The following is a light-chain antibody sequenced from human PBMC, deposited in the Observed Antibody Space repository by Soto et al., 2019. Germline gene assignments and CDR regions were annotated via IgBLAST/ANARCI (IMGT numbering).Light chain of an antibody. V-gene: IGLV8-61*01. Sequence: QAVVTQEPSFSVSPGGTVTXTXXXTXXXVSTTYYPSWYQQTPGQAPRTLIYSTNIRSSGVPDRFSGSILGNKAALTITGAQADDESDYHCMLYMGGGLVVFGGGTKVTVL. J-gene: IGLJ2*01. CDR2: STN. CDR3: MLYMGGGLVV. CDR1: XXXVSTTYY.